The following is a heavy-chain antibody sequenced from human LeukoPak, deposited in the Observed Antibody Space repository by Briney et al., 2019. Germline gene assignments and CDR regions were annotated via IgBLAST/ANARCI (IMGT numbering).Heavy chain of an antibody. V-gene: IGHV3-53*01. Sequence: GGSLRLSCAASGFTVSSNYMSWVRQAPGKGLEWVSVIYSGGSTYYADSVKGRFTVSRDNSKNTLYLQMNSLRAEDTTVYYCAREWGSSAFYSFDCWGQGTLVTVSS. J-gene: IGHJ4*02. D-gene: IGHD3-16*01. CDR2: IYSGGST. CDR3: AREWGSSAFYSFDC. CDR1: GFTVSSNY.